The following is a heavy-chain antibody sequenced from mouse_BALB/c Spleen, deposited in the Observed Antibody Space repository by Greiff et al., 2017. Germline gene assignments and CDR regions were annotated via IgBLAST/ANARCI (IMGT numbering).Heavy chain of an antibody. CDR3: AREGSTMIIY. CDR1: GYSITSGYY. J-gene: IGHJ4*01. D-gene: IGHD2-4*01. CDR2: ISYDGSN. V-gene: IGHV3-6*02. Sequence: EVKLQESGPGLVKPSQSLSLTCSVTGYSITSGYYWNWIRQFPGNKLEWMGYISYDGSNNYNPSLKNRISITRDTSKNQFFLKLNSVTTEDTATYYCAREGSTMIIYWGQGTSVTVSS.